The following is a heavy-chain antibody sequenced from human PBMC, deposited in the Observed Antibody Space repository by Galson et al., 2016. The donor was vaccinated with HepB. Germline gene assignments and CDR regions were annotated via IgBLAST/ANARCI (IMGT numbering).Heavy chain of an antibody. D-gene: IGHD6-19*01. CDR3: ARDDSGGWYGFLYGMDV. CDR1: GASISGYY. J-gene: IGHJ6*02. CDR2: IYYSGRT. Sequence: ETLSLTCTVSGASISGYYLSWIRQPPGKGLEWIGYIYYSGRTNYNPSLKSRVTISVDTSKNQFSLKLGSVTAADTAVYYCARDDSGGWYGFLYGMDVWGQGTTVTVSS. V-gene: IGHV4-59*01.